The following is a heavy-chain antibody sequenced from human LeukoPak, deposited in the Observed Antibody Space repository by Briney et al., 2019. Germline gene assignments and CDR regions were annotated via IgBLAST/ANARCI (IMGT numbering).Heavy chain of an antibody. CDR3: ARHRTRGGFDY. D-gene: IGHD2-8*02. Sequence: KASETLSLTCTVSGGSISSSSYYWGWIRQPPGKGLEWIGSIYYSGSTYYNPSLKSRVTISVDTSKNQFSLKLSSVTAADTAVYYCARHRTRGGFDYWGQGTLVTVSS. CDR1: GGSISSSSYY. J-gene: IGHJ4*02. CDR2: IYYSGST. V-gene: IGHV4-39*07.